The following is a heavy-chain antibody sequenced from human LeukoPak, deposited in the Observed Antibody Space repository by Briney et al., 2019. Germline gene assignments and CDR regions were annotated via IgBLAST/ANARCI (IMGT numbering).Heavy chain of an antibody. CDR2: ISSISPYI. J-gene: IGHJ4*02. D-gene: IGHD1-1*01. CDR3: ARDWRDQLLHPYYFDY. CDR1: GFTFSNFG. V-gene: IGHV3-21*06. Sequence: GGSLRLSCAASGFTFSNFGMNWVRQAPGKGLEWVSFISSISPYIYYADSVKGRFTISRDDAKNSLYLQMNSLRAEDSAVYYCARDWRDQLLHPYYFDYWGQGALVTVSS.